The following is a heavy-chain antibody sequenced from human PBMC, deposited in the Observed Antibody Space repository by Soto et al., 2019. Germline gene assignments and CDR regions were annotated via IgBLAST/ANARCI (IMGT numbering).Heavy chain of an antibody. J-gene: IGHJ5*01. CDR1: GGSFSGHS. CDR2: INHSGRV. Sequence: SETLSLTCAVYGGSFSGHSSTWIRQSPGKGLEWIGDINHSGRVNYSPSLKSRVTISLDTSKNQFSLTLSAVTAADTAMYYCSTRAYDTNGYYRFDPWGQGTLVTVSS. D-gene: IGHD3-22*01. V-gene: IGHV4-34*01. CDR3: STRAYDTNGYYRFDP.